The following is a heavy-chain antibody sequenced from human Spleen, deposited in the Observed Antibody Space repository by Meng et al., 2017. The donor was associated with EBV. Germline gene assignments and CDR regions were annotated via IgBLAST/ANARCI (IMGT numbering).Heavy chain of an antibody. Sequence: QVPLMQSGAEGKKAGASVKVSCKASGYTFNNNVITWVRQAPGQGLEWMGWISGYNGNTHYARSVQGRVTMTTDTSTSTAYMELRSLRSDDTAVYYCARAHGDYEFDFWGQGTLVTV. D-gene: IGHD4-17*01. CDR1: GYTFNNNV. CDR3: ARAHGDYEFDF. CDR2: ISGYNGNT. V-gene: IGHV1-18*01. J-gene: IGHJ4*02.